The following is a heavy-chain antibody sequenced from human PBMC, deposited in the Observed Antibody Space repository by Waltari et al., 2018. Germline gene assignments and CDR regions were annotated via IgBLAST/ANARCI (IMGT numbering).Heavy chain of an antibody. CDR1: GGSISSSSYY. J-gene: IGHJ5*02. V-gene: IGHV4-39*01. CDR2: IYYSGST. CDR3: AGTQGGVWFDP. D-gene: IGHD1-26*01. Sequence: QLQLQESGPGLVKPSETLSLTCTVSGGSISSSSYYWGWIRQPPGKGLEWIGSIYYSGSTYYNPSLKSRVTISVDTSKNQFSLKLSSVTAADTAVYYCAGTQGGVWFDPWGQGTLVTVSS.